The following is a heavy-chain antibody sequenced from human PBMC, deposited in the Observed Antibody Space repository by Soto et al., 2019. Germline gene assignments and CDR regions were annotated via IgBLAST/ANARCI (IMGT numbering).Heavy chain of an antibody. J-gene: IGHJ4*02. Sequence: PSETLSLTWAVYGGSFSGYYWSWIRQPPGKGLEWIGEINHSGSTNYNPSLKSRVTISVDTSKNQFSLKLSSVAAADTAVYYCARDSGSGSLDYWGQGTLVTVSS. CDR2: INHSGST. V-gene: IGHV4-34*01. CDR1: GGSFSGYY. D-gene: IGHD3-10*01. CDR3: ARDSGSGSLDY.